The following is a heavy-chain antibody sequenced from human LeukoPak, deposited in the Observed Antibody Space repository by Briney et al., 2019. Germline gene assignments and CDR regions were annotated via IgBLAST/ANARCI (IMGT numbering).Heavy chain of an antibody. CDR3: ARVGMRRRFDP. J-gene: IGHJ5*02. CDR1: GFTFSSYG. Sequence: GGSLRLPCAASGFTFSSYGMHWVRQAPGKGLEWVAVIWYDGSNKYYADSVKGRFTISRDNSKNTLYLQMNSLRAEDTAVYYCARVGMRRRFDPWGQGTLVTVSS. D-gene: IGHD7-27*01. V-gene: IGHV3-33*01. CDR2: IWYDGSNK.